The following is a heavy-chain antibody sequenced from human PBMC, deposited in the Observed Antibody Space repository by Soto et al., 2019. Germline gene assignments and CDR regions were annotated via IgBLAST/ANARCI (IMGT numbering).Heavy chain of an antibody. J-gene: IGHJ6*02. V-gene: IGHV1-58*01. Sequence: QMQLVQSGPEVKKPGTSVKVSCKASGFTFTSSTVQWVRQARGQRLEWIGRIVVVSGNSDYVQKCQERVTHGREMSPSTAYMDLSSLRSEDTAVYDCAADVVLTREYYGLDVWGQGTTLTVSS. CDR3: AADVVLTREYYGLDV. D-gene: IGHD3-10*01. CDR1: GFTFTSST. CDR2: IVVVSGNS.